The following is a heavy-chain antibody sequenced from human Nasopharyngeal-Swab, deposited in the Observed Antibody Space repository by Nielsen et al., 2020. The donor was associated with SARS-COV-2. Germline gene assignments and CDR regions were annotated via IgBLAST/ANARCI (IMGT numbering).Heavy chain of an antibody. D-gene: IGHD6-13*01. CDR3: ARDQGSSWYTYYYYYGMDV. V-gene: IGHV3-30-3*01. J-gene: IGHJ6*02. Sequence: GESLKISCAPSGFTFSSYAMHWVRQAPGKGLEWVAVMSYDGSKKYYADSVKGRFTISRDNSKNTLYLQMNSLRAEDTAVYYCARDQGSSWYTYYYYYGMDVWGQGTTVTVSS. CDR1: GFTFSSYA. CDR2: MSYDGSKK.